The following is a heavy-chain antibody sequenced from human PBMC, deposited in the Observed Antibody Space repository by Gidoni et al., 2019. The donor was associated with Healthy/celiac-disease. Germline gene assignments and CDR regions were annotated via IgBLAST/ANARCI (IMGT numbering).Heavy chain of an antibody. V-gene: IGHV3-15*01. Sequence: SWVRQAPGKGLEWVVRIKSKTDGGTTDYAASVKGRFTISRDDSKNTLYLQMNSLKTEDTAVYYCTTGVSLPPYYYYYYYMDVWGKGTTVTVSS. CDR3: TTGVSLPPYYYYYYYMDV. J-gene: IGHJ6*03. CDR2: IKSKTDGGTT.